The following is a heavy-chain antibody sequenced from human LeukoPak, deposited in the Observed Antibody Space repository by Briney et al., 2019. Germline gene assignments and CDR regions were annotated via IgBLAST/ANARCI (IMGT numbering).Heavy chain of an antibody. V-gene: IGHV3-21*01. CDR3: ARGLLWFGEKDYMDV. CDR1: GFTFSSCS. D-gene: IGHD3-10*01. J-gene: IGHJ6*03. Sequence: GGSLRLSCAASGFTFSSCSMNWVRQAPGKGLEWVSSISSSSSYIYYADSVKGRFTISRDNAKNSLYLQMNSLRAEDTAVYYCARGLLWFGEKDYMDVWGKGTTITVSS. CDR2: ISSSSSYI.